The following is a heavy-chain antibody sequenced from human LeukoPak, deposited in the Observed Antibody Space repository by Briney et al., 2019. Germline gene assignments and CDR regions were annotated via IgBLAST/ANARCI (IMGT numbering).Heavy chain of an antibody. V-gene: IGHV4-61*02. D-gene: IGHD3-10*01. CDR2: IYTSGST. J-gene: IGHJ4*02. Sequence: SETLSLTCTVSGNSISSGDYYWSWIRQPAGKGLEWIGRIYTSGSTTYNPSLKSRVTISLDTSKRQFSLKLKSVTAADTAVYYCATSSEYYYGSGSYPLDYWGQGTLVTVSS. CDR3: ATSSEYYYGSGSYPLDY. CDR1: GNSISSGDYY.